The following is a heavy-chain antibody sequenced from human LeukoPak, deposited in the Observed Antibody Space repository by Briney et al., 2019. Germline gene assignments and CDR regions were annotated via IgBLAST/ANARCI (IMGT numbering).Heavy chain of an antibody. D-gene: IGHD2-15*01. Sequence: SETLSLTCAVSGYSISSGYYWGWIRQPPGKGLEWIGSIYHSGSTYYNPSLKSRVTISVDTSKNQFSLKLSSVTAADTAVYYCVSSYCSGGSCYSGDAFDIWGQGTMVTVSS. CDR3: VSSYCSGGSCYSGDAFDI. V-gene: IGHV4-38-2*01. CDR2: IYHSGST. J-gene: IGHJ3*02. CDR1: GYSISSGYY.